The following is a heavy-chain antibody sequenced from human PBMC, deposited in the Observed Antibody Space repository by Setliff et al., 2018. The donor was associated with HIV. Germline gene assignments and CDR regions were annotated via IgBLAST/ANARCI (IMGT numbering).Heavy chain of an antibody. J-gene: IGHJ5*02. CDR2: IYFSGHT. D-gene: IGHD4-17*01. CDR3: ARDIWAYGLMGS. CDR1: GFSISSDGFY. Sequence: PSETLSLTCTLSGFSISSDGFYWNWIRQPPGKGLEWIGEIYFSGHTNYNPSLKSRVTLSLDNSKNQFSLKPTSVTAADTAVYYCARDIWAYGLMGSWGQGTLVTVSS. V-gene: IGHV4-39*07.